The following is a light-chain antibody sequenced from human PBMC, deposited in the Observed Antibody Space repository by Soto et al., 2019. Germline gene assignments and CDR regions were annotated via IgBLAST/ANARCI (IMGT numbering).Light chain of an antibody. Sequence: DIQMTQSPSSVSASVGDRFTITCRASQGITNWLAWYQQKPGKXPNXXIYDASTLQGGVPSRFSGSGSGTELSISISSLQPDDCETYYCQQYNSYSRTFGQGTKVDIK. CDR2: DAS. CDR1: QGITNW. V-gene: IGKV1D-16*01. CDR3: QQYNSYSRT. J-gene: IGKJ1*01.